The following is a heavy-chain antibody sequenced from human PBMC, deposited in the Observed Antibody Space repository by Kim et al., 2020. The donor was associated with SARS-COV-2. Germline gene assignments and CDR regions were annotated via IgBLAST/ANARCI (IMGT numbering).Heavy chain of an antibody. CDR3: ARVGFVAARPTTDY. J-gene: IGHJ4*02. V-gene: IGHV4-30-2*04. Sequence: NPSLKSRVTISVETAKNQFSLKLSSVTAADTAVYYCARVGFVAARPTTDYWGQGTLVTVSS. D-gene: IGHD6-6*01.